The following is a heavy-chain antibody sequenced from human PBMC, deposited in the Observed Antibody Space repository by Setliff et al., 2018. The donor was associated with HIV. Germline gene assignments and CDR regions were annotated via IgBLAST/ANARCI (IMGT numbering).Heavy chain of an antibody. V-gene: IGHV3-49*04. D-gene: IGHD2-15*01. J-gene: IGHJ6*03. CDR1: GFIFSSYA. CDR2: IRSKAYGGTT. CDR3: TRAGVVEGYYYYYYMDV. Sequence: GSLRLSCAASGFIFSSYAMHWVRQAPGKGLEWVGFIRSKAYGGTTKYAASVKGRFIISRDDSKSIAYLQMNSLKTEDTAVYYCTRAGVVEGYYYYYYMDVWGKGTTVTVSS.